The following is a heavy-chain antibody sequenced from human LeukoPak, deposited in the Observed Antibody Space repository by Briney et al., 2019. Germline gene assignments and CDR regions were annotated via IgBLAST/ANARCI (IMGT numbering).Heavy chain of an antibody. D-gene: IGHD6-19*01. Sequence: SETLSLTCTVSGGSISSYYWSWIRQPAGKGLEWIGRIYTSGSTNYNPSLKSRVTMSVDTSKNQFSLKLSSVTAADTAVYYCARERGYSSGWYPDYYFDYWGQGTLVTVSP. CDR3: ARERGYSSGWYPDYYFDY. CDR1: GGSISSYY. V-gene: IGHV4-4*07. CDR2: IYTSGST. J-gene: IGHJ4*02.